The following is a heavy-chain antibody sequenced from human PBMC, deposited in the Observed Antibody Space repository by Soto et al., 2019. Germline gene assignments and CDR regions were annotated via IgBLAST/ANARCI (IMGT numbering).Heavy chain of an antibody. V-gene: IGHV3-21*06. CDR2: ISSTTNYI. Sequence: EGSLRLSCAASGFTFTRYSMNWVRQAPGKGLEWVSSISSTTNYIYYGDSMKGRFTISRDNAKNSLYLEMNSLRAEDTAVYYCVRESEDLTSNFDYWGQGSLISVSS. CDR3: VRESEDLTSNFDY. J-gene: IGHJ4*02. CDR1: GFTFTRYS.